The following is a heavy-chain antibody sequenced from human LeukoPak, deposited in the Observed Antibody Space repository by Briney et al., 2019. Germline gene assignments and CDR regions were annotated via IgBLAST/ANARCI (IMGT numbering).Heavy chain of an antibody. D-gene: IGHD5/OR15-5a*01. Sequence: PGGSLRLSCAASGFTFSSYAMSWVRQAPGKGLEWVSGISGSGSSTYYADSVKGRFTITRDNSKNTLYLQIDSLRAEDTAVYYCANGRGGYSVHDLEYYYYGMDVWGQGTTVTVSS. J-gene: IGHJ6*02. CDR3: ANGRGGYSVHDLEYYYYGMDV. V-gene: IGHV3-23*01. CDR2: ISGSGSST. CDR1: GFTFSSYA.